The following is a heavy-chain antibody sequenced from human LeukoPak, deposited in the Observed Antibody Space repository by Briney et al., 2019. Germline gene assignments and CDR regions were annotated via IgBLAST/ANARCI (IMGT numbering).Heavy chain of an antibody. CDR1: GFTFSSYL. D-gene: IGHD6-13*01. Sequence: GGSLRLSCAASGFTFSSYLMSWVRQAPGKGLEWVSNIKQDGSEKYYVDSVKGRFTIPRDNAKNSLYLQMNSLRAEDTAVYYCAKAGYSSSWPTYYFDYWGQGTLVTVSS. CDR3: AKAGYSSSWPTYYFDY. CDR2: IKQDGSEK. J-gene: IGHJ4*02. V-gene: IGHV3-7*01.